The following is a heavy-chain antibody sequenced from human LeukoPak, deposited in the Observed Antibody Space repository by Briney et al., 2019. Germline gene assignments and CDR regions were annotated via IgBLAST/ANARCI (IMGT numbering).Heavy chain of an antibody. V-gene: IGHV3-33*08. CDR2: IWYDGSNK. Sequence: GGSLRLSCAASEFTFSSYNMNWVRQAPGKGLEWVAVIWYDGSNKYYADSVKGRFTISRDNSKNTLYLQMNSLRAEDTAVYYCVVQPEYCSSTSCSYFDYWGQGTLVTVSS. CDR1: EFTFSSYN. D-gene: IGHD2-2*01. CDR3: VVQPEYCSSTSCSYFDY. J-gene: IGHJ4*02.